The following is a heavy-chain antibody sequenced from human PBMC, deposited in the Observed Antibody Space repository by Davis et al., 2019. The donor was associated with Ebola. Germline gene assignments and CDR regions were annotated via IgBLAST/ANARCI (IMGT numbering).Heavy chain of an antibody. CDR2: IKRDGSEK. V-gene: IGHV3-7*01. J-gene: IGHJ4*02. D-gene: IGHD2-21*01. CDR1: GFTFSSYW. CDR3: ARARGIADY. Sequence: GESLKISCAASGFTFSSYWMSWVRQAPGKGLEWVANIKRDGSEKYYVDSVKGRFTISRDNAKNSLYLQMNSLRAEDTAVYYCARARGIADYWGQGTLVTVSS.